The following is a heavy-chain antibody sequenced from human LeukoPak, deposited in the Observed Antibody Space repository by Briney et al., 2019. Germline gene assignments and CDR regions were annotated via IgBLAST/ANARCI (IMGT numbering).Heavy chain of an antibody. D-gene: IGHD1-26*01. CDR3: ANVAKGRYFFSYMDV. CDR1: GHSMNTFG. Sequence: GASVNVSCKTSGHSMNTFGITWVRQAPGQGLEGIGWMSSDNGNTNYADKFQGRVSITRDTSRTTAYMELRSLRSDHTAVYFCANVAKGRYFFSYMDVWGAGTTVTVSS. CDR2: MSSDNGNT. V-gene: IGHV1-18*01. J-gene: IGHJ6*03.